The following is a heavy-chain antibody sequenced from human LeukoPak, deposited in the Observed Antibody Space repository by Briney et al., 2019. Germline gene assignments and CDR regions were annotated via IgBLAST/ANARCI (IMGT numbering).Heavy chain of an antibody. J-gene: IGHJ6*02. CDR2: IWYDGSNK. CDR3: ARGGYCSSTTCSLYNGLDV. V-gene: IGHV3-33*01. CDR1: GFTFSIYG. D-gene: IGHD2-2*01. Sequence: GRSLRLSCAASGFTFSIYGMHWVRQAPGKGLEWVAVIWYDGSNKYYADSVKGRFTISRDNSKSTLYLQMNSLRAGDTAVYYRARGGYCSSTTCSLYNGLDVWGQGTTVTVSS.